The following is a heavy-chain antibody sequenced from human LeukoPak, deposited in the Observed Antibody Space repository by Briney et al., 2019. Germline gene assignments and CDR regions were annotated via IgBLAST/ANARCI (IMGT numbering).Heavy chain of an antibody. D-gene: IGHD3-10*01. CDR1: GGTFRRYA. V-gene: IGHV1-69*13. Sequence: GASVKASCQASGGTFRRYAISSVRQAPGQRLEWMGGIIPIFCTANYAQKFQGRVTITADESTSTAYIELSSLKSEDTAVYYCASSDMVRGVIIKEIYYGMDVWGQGTTVTVSS. CDR2: IIPIFCTA. J-gene: IGHJ6*02. CDR3: ASSDMVRGVIIKEIYYGMDV.